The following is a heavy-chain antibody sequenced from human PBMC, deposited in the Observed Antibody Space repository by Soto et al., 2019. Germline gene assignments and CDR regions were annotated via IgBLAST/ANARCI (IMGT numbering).Heavy chain of an antibody. CDR2: IYPGDSDT. V-gene: IGHV5-51*01. J-gene: IGHJ4*02. CDR3: ARAGYSSSWYY. D-gene: IGHD6-13*01. Sequence: PGESLKISCKGSGYSFRSYLIALVRQIPGKGLEWMGIIYPGDSDTRYSPSFQGQVTMSADKSISTAYLQWSSLKASDTAIYYCARAGYSSSWYYWGQGTLVTVS. CDR1: GYSFRSYL.